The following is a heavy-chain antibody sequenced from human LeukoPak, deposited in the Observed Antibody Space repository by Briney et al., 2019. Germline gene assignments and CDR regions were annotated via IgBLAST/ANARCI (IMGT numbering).Heavy chain of an antibody. V-gene: IGHV1-18*04. CDR1: GYTFSNYG. CDR2: ISAYNGDT. Sequence: GASVKVSCEASGYTFSNYGINWVRQAPGQGLEWLGWISAYNGDTKHAQKFQDRVTLTTDTSTTAAYMELRRLRSDDTAVYYCARGGTTWSAEYFQYWGQGTLVTVSS. D-gene: IGHD1-14*01. CDR3: ARGGTTWSAEYFQY. J-gene: IGHJ1*01.